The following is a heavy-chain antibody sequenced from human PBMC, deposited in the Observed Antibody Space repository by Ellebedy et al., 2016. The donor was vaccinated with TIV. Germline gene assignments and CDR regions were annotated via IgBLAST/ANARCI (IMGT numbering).Heavy chain of an antibody. V-gene: IGHV1-69*06. J-gene: IGHJ5*02. CDR2: IIPIFGTA. D-gene: IGHD3-3*01. CDR3: AGGDFWGGGGNWFDP. CDR1: GGTFSSYA. Sequence: ASVKVSCKASGGTFSSYAISWVRQAPGQGLEWMGGIIPIFGTANYAQKFQGSVTITADKTTSKAYMELSSLRSEDTAGYYCAGGDFWGGGGNWFDPWGQGTLVTVSS.